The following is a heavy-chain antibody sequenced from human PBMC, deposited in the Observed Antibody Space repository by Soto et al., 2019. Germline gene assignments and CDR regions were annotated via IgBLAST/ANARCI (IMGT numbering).Heavy chain of an antibody. Sequence: ASGPTLVNPAQTVTLTCTFSEFSLSTSGLCVSWIRQPPGKALEWLARIDWDDDKYYSTSLKTRLTISKDTSKNQVVLTMTNMDPVDTATYYCARMNVSVRAAGTAPYYYYYYMDVWGKGTTVTVSS. V-gene: IGHV2-70*11. J-gene: IGHJ6*03. CDR1: EFSLSTSGLC. CDR2: IDWDDDK. D-gene: IGHD6-13*01. CDR3: ARMNVSVRAAGTAPYYYYYYMDV.